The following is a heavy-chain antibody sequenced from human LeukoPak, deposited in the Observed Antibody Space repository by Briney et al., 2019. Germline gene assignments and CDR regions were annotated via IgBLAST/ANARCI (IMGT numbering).Heavy chain of an antibody. Sequence: SETLSLTCTVSGYSISSSSYYWGWIRQPPGKGLEWIGSIYYSGSTYYNPSLKSRVTISVDTSKNQFSLKLSSVTAADTAVYYCARDMRPGIAVAGTSSSAFDIWGQGTMVTVSS. J-gene: IGHJ3*02. V-gene: IGHV4-39*07. CDR3: ARDMRPGIAVAGTSSSAFDI. D-gene: IGHD6-19*01. CDR2: IYYSGST. CDR1: GYSISSSSYY.